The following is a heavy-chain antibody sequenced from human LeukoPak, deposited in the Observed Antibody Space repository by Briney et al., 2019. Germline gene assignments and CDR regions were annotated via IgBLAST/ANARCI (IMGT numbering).Heavy chain of an antibody. CDR2: IYRSGST. CDR1: GDSISSYY. Sequence: SETLSLTCTVSGDSISSYYWSWIRQPPGKGLEWIGSIYRSGSTNYNPSLKSRVTISVDTSNNQFSLKLTSVTAAGTAVYYCARGDCSSTICYSPMDVWGKGTTVTISS. J-gene: IGHJ6*03. D-gene: IGHD2-2*01. CDR3: ARGDCSSTICYSPMDV. V-gene: IGHV4-59*08.